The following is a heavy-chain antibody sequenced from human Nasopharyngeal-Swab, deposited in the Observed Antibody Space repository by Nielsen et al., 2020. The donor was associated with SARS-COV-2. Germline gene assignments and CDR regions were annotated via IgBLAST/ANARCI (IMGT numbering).Heavy chain of an antibody. CDR2: ISSSSSYI. D-gene: IGHD2-2*01. CDR3: AKAYCSSTSCTNWFDP. CDR1: GFTFSSYS. V-gene: IGHV3-21*04. Sequence: GGSLRLSCAASGFTFSSYSMNWVRQAPGKGLEWVSSISSSSSYIYYADSVKGRFTISRDNAKNSLYLQMNSLRAEDTALYYCAKAYCSSTSCTNWFDPWGQGTLVTVSS. J-gene: IGHJ5*02.